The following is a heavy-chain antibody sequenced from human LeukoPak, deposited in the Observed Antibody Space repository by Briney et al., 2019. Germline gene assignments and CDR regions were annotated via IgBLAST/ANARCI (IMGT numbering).Heavy chain of an antibody. CDR1: GFSFSNDW. CDR3: ARAVSGYIYGYGY. V-gene: IGHV3-7*02. J-gene: IGHJ4*02. CDR2: IRKDGSEK. Sequence: GGSLRLSCAASGFSFSNDWMNWVRQAPGKGLEWVANIRKDGSEKHYVDSVTGRFTISRDNAKNSLYLQMNSLRDEDTAVYYCARAVSGYIYGYGYWGQGTLVTVSS. D-gene: IGHD5-18*01.